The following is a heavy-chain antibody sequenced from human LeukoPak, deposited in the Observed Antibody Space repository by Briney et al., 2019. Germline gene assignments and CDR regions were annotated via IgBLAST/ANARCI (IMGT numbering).Heavy chain of an antibody. Sequence: GGSLRLSCAASGFTFSSYWMSWVLQAPGKGLEWVANIKQDGSEKYYVDSVKGRFTISRDNAKNSLYLQMNSLRAEDTAVYYCASSGYSSSWYVYWGQGTLVTVSS. J-gene: IGHJ4*02. CDR2: IKQDGSEK. V-gene: IGHV3-7*01. CDR3: ASSGYSSSWYVY. CDR1: GFTFSSYW. D-gene: IGHD6-13*01.